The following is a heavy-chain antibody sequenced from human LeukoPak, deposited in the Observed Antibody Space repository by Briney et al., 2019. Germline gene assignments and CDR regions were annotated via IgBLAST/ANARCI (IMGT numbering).Heavy chain of an antibody. D-gene: IGHD3-22*01. V-gene: IGHV3-30-3*01. CDR1: GFTFSSYA. CDR3: ARAPPYYYDSSGYYFGYFDY. CDR2: ISYDGSNK. J-gene: IGHJ4*02. Sequence: GRSLRPSCAASGFTFSSYAMHWVRQAPGKGLEWVAVISYDGSNKYYADSVKGRFTISRDNSKNTLYLQMNSLRAEDTAVYYCARAPPYYYDSSGYYFGYFDYWGQGTLVTVSS.